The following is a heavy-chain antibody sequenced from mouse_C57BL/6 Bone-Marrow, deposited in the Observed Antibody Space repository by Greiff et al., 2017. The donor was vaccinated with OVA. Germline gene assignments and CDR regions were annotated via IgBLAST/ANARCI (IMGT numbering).Heavy chain of an antibody. J-gene: IGHJ4*01. Sequence: EVKLMESGGGLVKPGGSLKLSCAASGFTFSSYAMSWVRQTPEKRLEWVATISDGGSYTYYPDNVKGRFTISRDNAKNNLYLQLSHLTSEDTAVYYWAREGGTVVATCYARGYWGQGTSVTVSA. CDR1: GFTFSSYA. V-gene: IGHV5-4*01. D-gene: IGHD1-1*01. CDR2: ISDGGSYT. CDR3: AREGGTVVATCYARGY.